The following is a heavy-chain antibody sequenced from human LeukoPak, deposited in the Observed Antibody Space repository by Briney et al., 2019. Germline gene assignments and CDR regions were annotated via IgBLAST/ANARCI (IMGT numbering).Heavy chain of an antibody. CDR3: ARDNSPPGDSSGYLMPCDY. J-gene: IGHJ4*02. CDR2: INPSGGST. Sequence: ASVKVSCKASGYTFSTYNIHWVRQAPGQGLEWMGIINPSGGSTSYAQKFQGRVTVTRDTSTSTVYMELRSLRSEDTAVYYCARDNSPPGDSSGYLMPCDYWGQGTLVTVSS. D-gene: IGHD3-22*01. V-gene: IGHV1-46*01. CDR1: GYTFSTYN.